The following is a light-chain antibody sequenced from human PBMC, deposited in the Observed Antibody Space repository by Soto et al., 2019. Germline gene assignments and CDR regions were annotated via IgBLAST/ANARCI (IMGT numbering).Light chain of an antibody. V-gene: IGLV2-14*01. CDR3: SSYPSSSTLHVV. CDR2: DVS. J-gene: IGLJ2*01. Sequence: QSALTQPASVSGSPVQSITISCTGTSSDVGGYNYVSWYQQHPGKAPKLMIYDVSNRPSGVSNRFSGSKSGNTASLTFSGLQAEGEADYYCSSYPSSSTLHVVFGGGTKLTVL. CDR1: SSDVGGYNY.